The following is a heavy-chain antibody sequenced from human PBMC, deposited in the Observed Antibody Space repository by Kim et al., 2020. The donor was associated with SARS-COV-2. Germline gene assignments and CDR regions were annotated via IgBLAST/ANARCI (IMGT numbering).Heavy chain of an antibody. CDR3: ARDQTVITGRSSPTAAFDS. D-gene: IGHD1-20*01. Sequence: GRFTMSRDNSKNTLYLQLNSLRAEDTAVYYCARDQTVITGRSSPTAAFDSWGQGTLVTVSS. J-gene: IGHJ4*02. V-gene: IGHV3-30*01.